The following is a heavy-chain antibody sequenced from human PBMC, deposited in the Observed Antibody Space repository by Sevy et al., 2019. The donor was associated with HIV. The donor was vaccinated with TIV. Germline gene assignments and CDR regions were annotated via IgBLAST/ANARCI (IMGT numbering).Heavy chain of an antibody. V-gene: IGHV3-74*01. Sequence: GGSLRLSCEASGFDFSSHWMQWVRQAPGKGLVWVSRMNTDGSSTNYADSVKGRFTISRDNAKNTLYLEMNYLRDEDTALYYCATPRFDFWGPGTLVTVSS. CDR1: GFDFSSHW. CDR3: ATPRFDF. J-gene: IGHJ4*02. CDR2: MNTDGSST.